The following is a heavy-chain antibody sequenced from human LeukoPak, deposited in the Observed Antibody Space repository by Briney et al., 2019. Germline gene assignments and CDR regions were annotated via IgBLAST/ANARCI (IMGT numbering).Heavy chain of an antibody. J-gene: IGHJ4*02. V-gene: IGHV1-69*04. D-gene: IGHD4-17*01. CDR3: ARDQGYAVTTGDY. Sequence: ASVKVSCKASGGTFSSYAISWVRQAPGQGLEWMGRIIPILGIANYAQKFQGRVTITADKSTSTAYMELSSLRSEDTAVYYCARDQGYAVTTGDYWGQGTLVTVSS. CDR1: GGTFSSYA. CDR2: IIPILGIA.